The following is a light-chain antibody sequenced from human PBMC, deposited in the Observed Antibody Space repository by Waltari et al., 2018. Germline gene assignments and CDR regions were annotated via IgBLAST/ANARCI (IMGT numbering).Light chain of an antibody. CDR2: EAS. Sequence: DIFLTQSPVTLSLSPGERATLSCRASQSVDKNLAWYRQKPGRAPRRLIYEASKRATGIPARFSGSGSGTDFTLTISSLEPDDFAVYYCQQREYWPITFGQGTRLDIK. V-gene: IGKV3-11*01. CDR1: QSVDKN. CDR3: QQREYWPIT. J-gene: IGKJ5*01.